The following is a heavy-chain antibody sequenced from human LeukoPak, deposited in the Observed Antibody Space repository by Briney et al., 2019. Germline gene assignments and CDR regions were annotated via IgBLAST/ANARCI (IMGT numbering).Heavy chain of an antibody. Sequence: GASVKVSCKASGYTFTGYYMHWVRQAPGQGLEWMGWINPNSGDTNYAQKFQGRVTMTRDTSISTAYMELSRLRSDDTAVYYCARVTRTGEGDYWGQGTLVTVSS. D-gene: IGHD3-10*01. J-gene: IGHJ4*02. CDR1: GYTFTGYY. CDR2: INPNSGDT. V-gene: IGHV1-2*02. CDR3: ARVTRTGEGDY.